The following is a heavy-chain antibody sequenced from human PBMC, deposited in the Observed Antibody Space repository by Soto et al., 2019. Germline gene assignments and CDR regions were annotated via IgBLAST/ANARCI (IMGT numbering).Heavy chain of an antibody. CDR3: ASKFRELLADAIDI. Sequence: SETLSLTCAVSGGSISSRNWWSWVRQPPGKGLEWIGEIYHSGSTNYNPSLKSRVTISVDKSKNQFPLKLSSVAAADTAVYYCASKFRELLADAIDIWGQGTTITVS. D-gene: IGHD3-10*01. CDR1: GGSISSRNW. V-gene: IGHV4-4*02. J-gene: IGHJ3*02. CDR2: IYHSGST.